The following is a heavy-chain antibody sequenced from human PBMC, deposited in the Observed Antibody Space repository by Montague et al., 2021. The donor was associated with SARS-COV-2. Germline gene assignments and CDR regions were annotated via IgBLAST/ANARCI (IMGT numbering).Heavy chain of an antibody. J-gene: IGHJ5*02. Sequence: SETLSLTCTVSGDSTSCPDCYWSWIRQAPGKGLDWIGTIYNSGTAYYNPSLKSRLTISIDTSKNQFSLKLTSVTAADTAVYYCARHRNYGDHYLDNWFHPWGQGTLVTVSS. D-gene: IGHD4-17*01. CDR1: GDSTSCPDCY. CDR3: ARHRNYGDHYLDNWFHP. V-gene: IGHV4-39*01. CDR2: IYNSGTA.